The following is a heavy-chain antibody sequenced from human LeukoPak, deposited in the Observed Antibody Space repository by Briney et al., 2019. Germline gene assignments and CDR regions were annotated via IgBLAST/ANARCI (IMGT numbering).Heavy chain of an antibody. CDR1: GFTFSSYA. D-gene: IGHD3-10*01. J-gene: IGHJ4*02. Sequence: GGTLRLSCAASGFTFSSYAMHWVRQAPVKGLEWVAVISYDGSNKYYADSVKGRFTISRDNSKNTLYLQMNSLRAEDTAVYYCARAPDGSGAYWGQGTLVTVSS. CDR2: ISYDGSNK. V-gene: IGHV3-30-3*01. CDR3: ARAPDGSGAY.